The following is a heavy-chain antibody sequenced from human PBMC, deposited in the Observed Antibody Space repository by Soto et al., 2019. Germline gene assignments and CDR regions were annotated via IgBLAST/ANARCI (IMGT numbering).Heavy chain of an antibody. V-gene: IGHV6-1*01. D-gene: IGHD3-3*01. J-gene: IGHJ6*02. CDR1: GDSVSSNSAA. CDR3: AREAGRITIFGVVIIGYYGMDV. Sequence: SQTLSLTCAISGDSVSSNSAAWNWIRQSPSRGLEWPGRTYYRSKWYNDYAVSVKSRITINPDTSKNQFSLQLNSVTPEDTAVYYCAREAGRITIFGVVIIGYYGMDVWGQGTTVTVSS. CDR2: TYYRSKWYN.